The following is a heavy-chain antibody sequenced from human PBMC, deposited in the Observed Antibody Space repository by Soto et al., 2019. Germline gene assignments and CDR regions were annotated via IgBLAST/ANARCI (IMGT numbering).Heavy chain of an antibody. J-gene: IGHJ4*02. Sequence: GGSLRLSCAASGFTFRSYDMSWVRQAPGKGLEWVSGINGRGETYYADSVRGRFTISRDKSNDTLYLEMNSLRAEDTAVYYCARDSTSDYWGQGTLVTVSS. CDR2: INGRGET. D-gene: IGHD2-2*01. CDR1: GFTFRSYD. CDR3: ARDSTSDY. V-gene: IGHV3-23*01.